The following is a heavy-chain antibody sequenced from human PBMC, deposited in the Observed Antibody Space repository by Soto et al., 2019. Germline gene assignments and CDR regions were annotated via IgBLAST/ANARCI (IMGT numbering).Heavy chain of an antibody. V-gene: IGHV3-30-3*01. Sequence: TGGSLRLSCAASGFTFSSYAMHWVRQAPGKGLEWVAVISYDGSNKYYADSVKGRFTISRDNSKNTLYLQMNSLRAEDTAVYYCARGEHYDILTGYYTGYDAFDIWGQGTMVTVSS. CDR2: ISYDGSNK. J-gene: IGHJ3*02. CDR3: ARGEHYDILTGYYTGYDAFDI. CDR1: GFTFSSYA. D-gene: IGHD3-9*01.